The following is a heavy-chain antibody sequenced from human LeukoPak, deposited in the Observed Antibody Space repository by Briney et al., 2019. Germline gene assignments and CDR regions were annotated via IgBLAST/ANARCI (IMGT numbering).Heavy chain of an antibody. J-gene: IGHJ4*02. CDR3: AREGTVTTLDY. CDR2: IVGGGGTT. Sequence: PGGSLRLSCAASGFTFSSYGMTWVRQAPGKGLEWVSAIVGGGGTTYYADSVKGRFTISRDNSKNTLYLEMNSLRAEDTAVYYCAREGTVTTLDYWGQGTLVTVSS. CDR1: GFTFSSYG. V-gene: IGHV3-23*01. D-gene: IGHD4-17*01.